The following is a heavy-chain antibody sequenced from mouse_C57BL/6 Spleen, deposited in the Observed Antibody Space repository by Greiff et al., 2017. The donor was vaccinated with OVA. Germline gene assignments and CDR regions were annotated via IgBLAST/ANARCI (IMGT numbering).Heavy chain of an antibody. CDR3: ARDAWFAY. J-gene: IGHJ3*01. V-gene: IGHV5-4*01. Sequence: EVNLVESGGGLVKPGGSLKLSCAASGFTFSSYAMSWVRQTPEQRLEWVATISDVGSYTYYPHNVKGRFTISRDNAKNNLYLQMSHLKSDDTAMDYCARDAWFAYWGQGTLVTVSA. CDR1: GFTFSSYA. CDR2: ISDVGSYT.